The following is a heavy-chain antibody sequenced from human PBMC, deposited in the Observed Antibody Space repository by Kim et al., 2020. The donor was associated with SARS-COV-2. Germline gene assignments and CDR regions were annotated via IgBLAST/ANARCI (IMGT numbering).Heavy chain of an antibody. CDR1: GYTFTSYG. V-gene: IGHV1-18*04. CDR3: ARDEDTQNWFDP. D-gene: IGHD2-15*01. CDR2: ISAYNGNT. Sequence: ASVKVSCKASGYTFTSYGISWVRQAPGQGLEWMGWISAYNGNTNYAQKLQGRVTMTTDTSTSTAYMELRSLRSDDTAVYYCARDEDTQNWFDPWGQEPWSPSPQ. J-gene: IGHJ5*02.